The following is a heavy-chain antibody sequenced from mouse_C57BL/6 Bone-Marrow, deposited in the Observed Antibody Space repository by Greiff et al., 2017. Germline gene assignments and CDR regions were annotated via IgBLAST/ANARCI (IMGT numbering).Heavy chain of an antibody. D-gene: IGHD2-4*01. CDR3: VRPSDYDPY. Sequence: EVMLVESGGGLVQPKGSLKLSCAASGFSFNTYAMNWVRQAPGKGLEWVARIRSKSNNYATYYADSVKDRFTISRDDSESMLYLQMNNLKTEDTAMYYCVRPSDYDPYWGQGTLVTVSA. V-gene: IGHV10-1*01. CDR2: IRSKSNNYAT. CDR1: GFSFNTYA. J-gene: IGHJ3*01.